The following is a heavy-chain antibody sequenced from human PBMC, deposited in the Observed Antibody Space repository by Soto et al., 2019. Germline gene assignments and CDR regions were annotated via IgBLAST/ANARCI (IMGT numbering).Heavy chain of an antibody. V-gene: IGHV4-59*01. Sequence: QVQLQESGPGLVKPSETLSLTCTVSGGSISSYYWSWIRQPPGKGLEWIGYIYYSGSTNYNPSLKSRVTISVDTSKNQFSLKLSSVTAADTAVYYCARGGSISRPEMYYYYGMDVWGQGTTVTVSS. CDR1: GGSISSYY. CDR3: ARGGSISRPEMYYYYGMDV. CDR2: IYYSGST. J-gene: IGHJ6*02. D-gene: IGHD3-16*01.